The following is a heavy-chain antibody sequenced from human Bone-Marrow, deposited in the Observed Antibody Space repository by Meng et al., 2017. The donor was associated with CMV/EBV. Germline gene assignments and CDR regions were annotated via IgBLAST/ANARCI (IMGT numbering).Heavy chain of an antibody. D-gene: IGHD6-19*01. J-gene: IGHJ4*02. CDR1: GCSISSSSYY. CDR2: IYYSGRT. Sequence: SETLSLPFTVSGCSISSSSYYWAWIRQPPGKGLEWIGSIYYSGRTYYNPSLKSRVTISVDTSKNQFSLKLSSVTAADTAVYYCARQPQWLVDVWGQGPLVTVSS. V-gene: IGHV4-39*01. CDR3: ARQPQWLVDV.